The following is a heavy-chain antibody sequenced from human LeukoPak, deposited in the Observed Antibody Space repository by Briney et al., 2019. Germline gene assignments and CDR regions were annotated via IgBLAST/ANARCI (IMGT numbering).Heavy chain of an antibody. CDR3: AKDLGRYRNNYFDY. V-gene: IGHV3-23*01. Sequence: QPGGSLRLSCAASGFTFNSYAMSWVRQAPEKGLEWFATISGSGGGTYYADSVKGRFTISRDDSKNTLYLQMNSLRAEDMAVYYCAKDLGRYRNNYFDYWGQGTLVTVSS. CDR1: GFTFNSYA. D-gene: IGHD1-26*01. J-gene: IGHJ4*02. CDR2: ISGSGGGT.